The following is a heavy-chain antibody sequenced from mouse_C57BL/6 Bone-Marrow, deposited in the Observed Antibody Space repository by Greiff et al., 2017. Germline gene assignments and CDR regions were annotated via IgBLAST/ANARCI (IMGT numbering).Heavy chain of an antibody. CDR1: GFNIKDDY. D-gene: IGHD1-1*01. V-gene: IGHV14-4*01. CDR2: IDPENGDT. CDR3: TYGSSPYD. Sequence: VQLQQSGAELVRPGASVKLSCTASGFNIKDDYLHWVKQSPEQGLEWIGWIDPENGDTEYASKFQGKATITADTSSNTAYLQLSSLTSEDTAVYYCTYGSSPYDWGQGTTPTVSS. J-gene: IGHJ2*01.